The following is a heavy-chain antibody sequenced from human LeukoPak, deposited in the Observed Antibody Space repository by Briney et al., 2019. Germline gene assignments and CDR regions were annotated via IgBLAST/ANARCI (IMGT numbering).Heavy chain of an antibody. V-gene: IGHV1-69*13. CDR2: IIPVFGTS. D-gene: IGHD1-26*01. J-gene: IGHJ3*02. CDR3: ARSDHNSWNAFDI. Sequence: SVKVSCKASGGTFSSYAISWVRQAPGQGLEWMGGIIPVFGTSNYAQKFQGRVTITADESTSTAYMELSSLTSEDTAVYYCARSDHNSWNAFDIWGQGTMVTVSS. CDR1: GGTFSSYA.